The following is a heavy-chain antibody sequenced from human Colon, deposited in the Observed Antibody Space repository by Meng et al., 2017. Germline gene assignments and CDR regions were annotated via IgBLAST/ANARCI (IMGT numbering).Heavy chain of an antibody. CDR2: INSDDSIT. CDR3: ASQTGTGH. J-gene: IGHJ4*02. V-gene: IGHV3-74*03. CDR1: GFTLSGYW. Sequence: GESLKISCVASGFTLSGYWMHWVRQAPGKGLVWVSAINSDDSITAYADSVKGRFTISRDNAKNTLYLQMDSLRAEDTAIYYCASQTGTGHWGQGTLVTVSS.